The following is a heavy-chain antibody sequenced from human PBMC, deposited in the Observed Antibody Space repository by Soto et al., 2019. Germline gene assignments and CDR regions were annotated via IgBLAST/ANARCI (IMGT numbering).Heavy chain of an antibody. V-gene: IGHV4-30-2*01. CDR3: ARGWVRSTYNYYCGMDV. CDR1: GGSISSGGYS. CDR2: IYHSGST. J-gene: IGHJ6*02. Sequence: QLQLQESGSGLVKPSQTLSLTCAVSGGSISSGGYSWSWIRQPPGKGLEWIGYIYHSGSTYYNPSLKSRVTISVDRSKNQFSLKLSSVTAADTAVYYCARGWVRSTYNYYCGMDVWGQGTTVTVSS. D-gene: IGHD1-26*01.